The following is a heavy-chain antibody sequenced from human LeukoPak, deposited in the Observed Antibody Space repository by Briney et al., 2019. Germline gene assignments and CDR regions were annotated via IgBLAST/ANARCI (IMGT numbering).Heavy chain of an antibody. CDR3: ARPLFGVSDY. D-gene: IGHD3-16*01. CDR2: IYYSGST. Sequence: SETLSLTCTVSGGSISSSSYYWGWIRQPPGKGLEWIGSIYYSGSTYSNPSLKSRVTISVDTSKNQFSLKLSSVTAADTAVYYWARPLFGVSDYWGQGTLVTVSS. J-gene: IGHJ4*02. CDR1: GGSISSSSYY. V-gene: IGHV4-39*07.